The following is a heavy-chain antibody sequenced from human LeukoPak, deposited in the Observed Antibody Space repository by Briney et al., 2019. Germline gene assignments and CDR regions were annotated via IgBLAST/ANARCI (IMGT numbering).Heavy chain of an antibody. V-gene: IGHV2-5*02. D-gene: IGHD3-22*01. CDR3: AHSMDDSSGYTFDY. J-gene: IGHJ4*02. Sequence: SGPALVKPPQTLTLTCTFSGFSLRTSGVGVGWIRQPPGKALEWLALIYWDDDKRYSPPLKSRLTITKDTSKNQVVLTMTNMDPVDTATYYCAHSMDDSSGYTFDYWGQGTLVTVSS. CDR2: IYWDDDK. CDR1: GFSLRTSGVG.